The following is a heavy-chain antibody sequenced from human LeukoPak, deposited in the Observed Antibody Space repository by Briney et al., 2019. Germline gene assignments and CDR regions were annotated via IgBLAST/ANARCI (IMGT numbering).Heavy chain of an antibody. V-gene: IGHV3-23*01. Sequence: GGSLRLSCAASGFTFSTYGMSWVHQAPGKGLEWVSTFGGSGASVYYADSVKGRFTVSRDNSKNTLYLQKNSLRVEDTAVYYCAKSGPYYYDYWGQGTLVTVSS. CDR2: FGGSGASV. CDR1: GFTFSTYG. D-gene: IGHD3-10*01. J-gene: IGHJ4*02. CDR3: AKSGPYYYDY.